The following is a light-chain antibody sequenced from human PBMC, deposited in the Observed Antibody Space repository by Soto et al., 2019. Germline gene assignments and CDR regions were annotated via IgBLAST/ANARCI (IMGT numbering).Light chain of an antibody. Sequence: EIVLTQSPGTLSLSPGERATLSCRASQSVSSDYLAWYQQKPGQAPRLLIFGASSRATGIPDRFSGSGSGTAFTLTISRLEPEDFAVYYWQQYGTSPYTFGQGTKLEIQ. J-gene: IGKJ2*01. CDR2: GAS. CDR3: QQYGTSPYT. CDR1: QSVSSDY. V-gene: IGKV3-20*01.